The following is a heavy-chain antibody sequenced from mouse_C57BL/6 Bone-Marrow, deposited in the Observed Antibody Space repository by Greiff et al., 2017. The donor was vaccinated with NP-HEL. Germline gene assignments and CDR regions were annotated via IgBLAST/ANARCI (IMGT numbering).Heavy chain of an antibody. D-gene: IGHD4-1*01. CDR2: IYPGSGST. CDR3: ARDWAWFAY. CDR1: GYTFTSYW. Sequence: QVQLQQPGAELVKPGASVKMSCKASGYTFTSYWITWVKQRPGQGLEWIGDIYPGSGSTNYNEKFKSKATLTVDKSSSTAYMQLSSLTSEDSAVYYCARDWAWFAYWGQGTLVTVSA. V-gene: IGHV1-55*01. J-gene: IGHJ3*01.